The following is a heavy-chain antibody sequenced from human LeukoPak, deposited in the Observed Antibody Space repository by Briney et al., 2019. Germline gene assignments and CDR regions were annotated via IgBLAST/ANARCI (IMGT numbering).Heavy chain of an antibody. J-gene: IGHJ5*02. V-gene: IGHV4-34*01. Sequence: PSETLSLTCAVYGGSFSGYYWSWIRQPPGKGLEWIGEINHSGSTNYNPSLKSRVTISVDTSKNQFSLKLSSVTAADTAVYYCARGRRRIVVVAAPNWFDPWREGTLVTVSS. CDR2: INHSGST. CDR3: ARGRRRIVVVAAPNWFDP. CDR1: GGSFSGYY. D-gene: IGHD2-15*01.